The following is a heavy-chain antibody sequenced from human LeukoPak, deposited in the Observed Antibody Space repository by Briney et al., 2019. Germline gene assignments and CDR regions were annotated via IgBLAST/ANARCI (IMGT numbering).Heavy chain of an antibody. CDR3: VRVAAAGTGAAPFDY. J-gene: IGHJ4*02. Sequence: GGSPRLSCAASGFTFSSYGMHWVRQAPGKGLEWGAVISYDGSNKYYADSVKGRFTISRDNSKNTLYLQMNSLRAEDTAVYYCVRVAAAGTGAAPFDYWGQGTLVTVSS. V-gene: IGHV3-30*03. CDR2: ISYDGSNK. CDR1: GFTFSSYG. D-gene: IGHD6-13*01.